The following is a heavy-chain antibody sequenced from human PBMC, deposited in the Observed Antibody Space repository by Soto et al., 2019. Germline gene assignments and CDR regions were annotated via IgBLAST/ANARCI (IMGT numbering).Heavy chain of an antibody. CDR1: GVSISSGNW. Sequence: PSETLSLTCAVSGVSISSGNWWTWVRQTPQRGLEYIGEIFHDGTANYYPSFERRVAISVDTSKNQFSLKLTSVTAADTAIYFCARLVYDTRLHSMYFDFWGQGALVTVSS. D-gene: IGHD2-8*01. J-gene: IGHJ4*02. CDR3: ARLVYDTRLHSMYFDF. V-gene: IGHV4-4*02. CDR2: IFHDGTA.